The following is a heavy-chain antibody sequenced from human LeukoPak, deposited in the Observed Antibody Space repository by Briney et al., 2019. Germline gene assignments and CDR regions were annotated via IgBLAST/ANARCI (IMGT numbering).Heavy chain of an antibody. CDR3: AVEGRSYYYGMDV. V-gene: IGHV4-34*01. CDR2: INHSGST. J-gene: IGHJ6*04. CDR1: GGSFSGYY. D-gene: IGHD5-24*01. Sequence: SETLSLTCAVYGGSFSGYYWSWIRQPPGKGLEWIGEINHSGSTNYNPSLKSRVTISVDTSKNQFSLKLSSVTAADTAVYYCAVEGRSYYYGMDVWGKGTTVTVSS.